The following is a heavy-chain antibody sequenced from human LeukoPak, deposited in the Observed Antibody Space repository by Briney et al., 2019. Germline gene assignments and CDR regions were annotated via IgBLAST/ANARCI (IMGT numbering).Heavy chain of an antibody. CDR2: IYYSGST. V-gene: IGHV4-59*01. Sequence: SETLSLTCTVSGGSISSYYWSWIRQPPGKGLEWIGYIYYSGSTNYNPSLKSRVTISVDTSKNQFSLKLSSVTAADTAVYYCAKDHGDYAGRVGVPFDYWGQGTLVTVSS. CDR3: AKDHGDYAGRVGVPFDY. CDR1: GGSISSYY. J-gene: IGHJ4*02. D-gene: IGHD4-23*01.